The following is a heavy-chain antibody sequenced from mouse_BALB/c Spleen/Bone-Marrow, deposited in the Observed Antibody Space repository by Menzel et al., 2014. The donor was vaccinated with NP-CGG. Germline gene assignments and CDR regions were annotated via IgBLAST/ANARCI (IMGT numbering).Heavy chain of an antibody. V-gene: IGHV1-84*02. Sequence: QVQLQQSGPELVKPGASVKISCKASGYTFTDYYINWVKQKPGQGLEWIGWIYPGSGNTKYNEKFKGKATLTVDTSSSTAYMQLSRTSEDTAVYFCARWHWGAMDYWGQGTSVTVSS. CDR2: IYPGSGNT. CDR1: GYTFTDYY. J-gene: IGHJ4*01. CDR3: ARWHWGAMDY.